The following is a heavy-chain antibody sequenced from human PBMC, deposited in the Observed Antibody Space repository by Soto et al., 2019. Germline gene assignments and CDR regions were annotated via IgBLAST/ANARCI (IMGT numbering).Heavy chain of an antibody. Sequence: GGSLRLSCAASGFTVSSSYMSWVRQAPGKGLEWVSVIYSGGSTYYADSVKGRFAISRDISKNTLYLQMNSLRAEDTAVYYCARDPGRDAFDMWGQGTMVTVSS. CDR3: ARDPGRDAFDM. CDR2: IYSGGST. V-gene: IGHV3-53*01. CDR1: GFTVSSSY. J-gene: IGHJ3*02.